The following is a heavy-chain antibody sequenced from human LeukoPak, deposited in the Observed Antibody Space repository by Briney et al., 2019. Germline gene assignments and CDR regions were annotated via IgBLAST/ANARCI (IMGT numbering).Heavy chain of an antibody. D-gene: IGHD3-10*01. CDR1: GGTFSSYA. Sequence: ASVKVSCKASGGTFSSYAISWVRQAPGQGLEWMGGIIPIFGTANYAQKFQGRVTITADESTSTAYMELSSLRSEDTAVYYCARVGITMVRGPPAGYYYYYGMDVWGQGTTVTVSS. CDR3: ARVGITMVRGPPAGYYYYYGMDV. J-gene: IGHJ6*02. CDR2: IIPIFGTA. V-gene: IGHV1-69*01.